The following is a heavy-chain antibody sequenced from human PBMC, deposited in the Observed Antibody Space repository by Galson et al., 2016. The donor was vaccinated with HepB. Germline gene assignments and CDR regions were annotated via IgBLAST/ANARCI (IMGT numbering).Heavy chain of an antibody. CDR1: GFSFSSYG. J-gene: IGHJ6*02. V-gene: IGHV3-33*01. D-gene: IGHD3-3*01. CDR3: ARDARGEWLHFGMDV. CDR2: IWYDGSNK. Sequence: SLRLSCAASGFSFSSYGMHWVRQALGKGPEWVAVIWYDGSNKYYTDSVKGRFTISRDNSKNTLYLQMNSLRAEDTAVYYCARDARGEWLHFGMDVWGQGTTVTVSS.